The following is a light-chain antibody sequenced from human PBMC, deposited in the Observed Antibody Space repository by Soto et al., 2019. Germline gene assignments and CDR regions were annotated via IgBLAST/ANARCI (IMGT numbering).Light chain of an antibody. CDR3: QQSRT. J-gene: IGKJ2*01. CDR1: QGINRK. Sequence: IVMTQSPATLSVSPGERVTFSCRASQGINRKLAWYQHKAGQAPRLLISGASTGATGMPARFSGSRSGTEFTLTINSLQSEDFAIYYCQQSRTFAQGTKLAIK. CDR2: GAS. V-gene: IGKV3-15*01.